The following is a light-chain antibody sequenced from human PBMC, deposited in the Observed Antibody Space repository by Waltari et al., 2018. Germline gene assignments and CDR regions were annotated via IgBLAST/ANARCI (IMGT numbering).Light chain of an antibody. CDR1: QDVSNNY. J-gene: IGKJ5*01. CDR2: GAS. V-gene: IGKV3-20*01. Sequence: EIVLTQSPGTLSLSPGERATLSCRASQDVSNNYLAWYQQKPGQAPRPLLYGASTTTTDIPDRFSGSGSGTDFTFTISRLEPEDFAVYYCQQYGSSPITFGQGTRLEIK. CDR3: QQYGSSPIT.